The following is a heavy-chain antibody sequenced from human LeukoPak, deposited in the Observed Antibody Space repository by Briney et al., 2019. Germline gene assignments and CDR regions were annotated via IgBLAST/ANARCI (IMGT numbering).Heavy chain of an antibody. CDR1: GGSISSSSYY. CDR3: ARVDYYGSGGRYFDY. Sequence: SETLSLTCTVSGGSISSSSYYWGWIRQPPGKGLEWIGSIYYSGSTYYNPSLKSRVTISVDTSKNQFSLKLSPVTAADTAVYYCARVDYYGSGGRYFDYWGQGTLVTVSS. CDR2: IYYSGST. V-gene: IGHV4-39*07. J-gene: IGHJ4*02. D-gene: IGHD3-10*01.